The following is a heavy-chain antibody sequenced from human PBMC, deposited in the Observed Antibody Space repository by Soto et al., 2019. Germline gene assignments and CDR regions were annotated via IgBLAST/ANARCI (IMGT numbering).Heavy chain of an antibody. D-gene: IGHD3-3*01. V-gene: IGHV4-31*03. CDR1: GGSISSGGYY. Sequence: SETLSLTCTVSGGSISSGGYYWSWIRQHPGKGLEWIGYIYYSGSTYYNPSLKSRVTISVDTPKNQFFLKLSSVTAADTAVYYCARHLGFRGSSLFFDYWGQGTLVTVSS. CDR3: ARHLGFRGSSLFFDY. CDR2: IYYSGST. J-gene: IGHJ4*02.